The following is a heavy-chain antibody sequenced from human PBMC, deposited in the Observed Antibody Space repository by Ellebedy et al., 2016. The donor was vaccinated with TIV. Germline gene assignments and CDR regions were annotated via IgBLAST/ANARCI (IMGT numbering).Heavy chain of an antibody. CDR1: RFTFTSYG. CDR2: ISAYNGNT. J-gene: IGHJ4*02. CDR3: ARSGLFGELLYLDY. Sequence: AASVKVSCKASRFTFTSYGISWVRQAPGQGLEWMGWISAYNGNTNYAQKLQGRVTMTTDTSTSTAYMELRSLRSDDTAVFYCARSGLFGELLYLDYWGQGTLVTVSS. D-gene: IGHD3-10*02. V-gene: IGHV1-18*01.